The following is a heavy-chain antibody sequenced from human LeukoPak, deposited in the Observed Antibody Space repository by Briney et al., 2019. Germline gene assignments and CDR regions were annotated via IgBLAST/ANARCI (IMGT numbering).Heavy chain of an antibody. V-gene: IGHV3-30*18. Sequence: GGSLGLSCAASGFTFRNYVIHWVRQAPGKGLEWVAVTSSDLNVKLYADSVKGRFTISRDNSRSTLYLQMNSLRAEDTAIYYCAKDLIAYSYGYAGRSNFDYWGQGTLVTVSS. J-gene: IGHJ4*02. D-gene: IGHD5-18*01. CDR1: GFTFRNYV. CDR2: TSSDLNVK. CDR3: AKDLIAYSYGYAGRSNFDY.